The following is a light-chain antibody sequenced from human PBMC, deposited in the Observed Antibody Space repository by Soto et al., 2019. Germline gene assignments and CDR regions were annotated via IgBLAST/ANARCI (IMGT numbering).Light chain of an antibody. CDR3: TSFTSTNTWV. Sequence: QSVLTQPASVSGSPGQSITISCTGTSSDVGGYNYVSWFQQHPGKAPKLKIYEVSNRPSGVSNRFSGSKAGYTASVTISDLPAEDAADYYCTSFTSTNTWVFGGGTKGTVL. CDR2: EVS. V-gene: IGLV2-14*03. CDR1: SSDVGGYNY. J-gene: IGLJ3*02.